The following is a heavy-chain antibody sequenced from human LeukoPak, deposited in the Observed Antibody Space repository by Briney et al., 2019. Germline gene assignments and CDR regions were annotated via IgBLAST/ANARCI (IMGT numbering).Heavy chain of an antibody. D-gene: IGHD1-26*01. CDR2: FSSSSSTI. J-gene: IGHJ5*02. V-gene: IGHV3-48*01. CDR1: GFTFSSYS. Sequence: GGSQRLSCAASGFTFSSYSMNWVRQAPGKGVEWVSYFSSSSSTIYYADSVKGRFTISRDNAKNSLYLQMNSLRAEDTAVYYCARDVEGLLNWFDPWGQGTLVTVSS. CDR3: ARDVEGLLNWFDP.